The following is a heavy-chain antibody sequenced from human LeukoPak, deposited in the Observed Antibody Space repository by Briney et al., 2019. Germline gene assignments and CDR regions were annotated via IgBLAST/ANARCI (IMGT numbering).Heavy chain of an antibody. D-gene: IGHD3-9*01. CDR3: ARADYDILTGPDY. CDR2: IADSGSTI. Sequence: GGSLRLSCAASGFTFSDYFMTWIRQALGKGLEWVSYIADSGSTIYYADSVKGRFTISRDNAKNSLDLQMNSLRAEDTAVYYCARADYDILTGPDYWGQGTLVTVSS. CDR1: GFTFSDYF. J-gene: IGHJ4*02. V-gene: IGHV3-11*04.